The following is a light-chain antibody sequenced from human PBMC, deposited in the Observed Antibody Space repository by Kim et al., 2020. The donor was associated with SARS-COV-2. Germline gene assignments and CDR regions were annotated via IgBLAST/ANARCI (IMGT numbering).Light chain of an antibody. Sequence: DIQLTQSPSSLSASVGDRVSITCRASQSISGYVNWYQQKLGKAPKLLIYAASYLQSGVPSRFSGSGSGTDFTLTISSLQLEDFATYYCQQSFGTPYTFGQGTKVEI. CDR1: QSISGY. J-gene: IGKJ2*01. CDR2: AAS. V-gene: IGKV1-39*01. CDR3: QQSFGTPYT.